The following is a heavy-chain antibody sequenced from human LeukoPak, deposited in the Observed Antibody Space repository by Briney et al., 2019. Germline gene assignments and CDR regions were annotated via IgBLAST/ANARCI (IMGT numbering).Heavy chain of an antibody. CDR2: FIPIFGTA. J-gene: IGHJ5*02. CDR1: GRTFSSYA. CDR3: ARDREANWFDP. Sequence: SVKVSGKAAGRTFSSYAISWVRQAPGQGLEWMGRFIPIFGTANHAQKFQGIVTITTDESTSTAYMELSSLRSEDTAVYYCARDREANWFDPWGQRTLVTVSS. V-gene: IGHV1-69*05.